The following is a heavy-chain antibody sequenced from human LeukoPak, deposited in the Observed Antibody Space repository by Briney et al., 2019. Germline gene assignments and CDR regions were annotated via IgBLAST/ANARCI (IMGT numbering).Heavy chain of an antibody. CDR2: INPSGGST. J-gene: IGHJ4*02. CDR3: AGARSDFDY. CDR1: GYTFTRYN. V-gene: IGHV1-46*01. Sequence: ASVKVSCKASGYTFTRYNIHWVGQAPGQGFEWMGIINPSGGSTNYAQKFQGRVTVTRDASTSTVYMELSSLRSEDTAVYYCAGARSDFDYWGQGTLVTVSS.